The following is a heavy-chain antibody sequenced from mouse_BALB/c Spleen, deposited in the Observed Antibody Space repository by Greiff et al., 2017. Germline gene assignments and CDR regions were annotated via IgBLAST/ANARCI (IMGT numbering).Heavy chain of an antibody. J-gene: IGHJ3*01. V-gene: IGHV5-9-4*01. CDR3: ARDPSTMITTGSWFAY. D-gene: IGHD2-4*01. CDR2: ISSGGSYT. Sequence: EVQLQESGGGLVKPGGSLKLSCAASGFTFSSYAMSWVRQSPEKRLEWVAEISSGGSYTYYPDTVTGRFTISRDNAKNTLYLEMSSLRSEDTAMYYCARDPSTMITTGSWFAYWGQGTLVTVSA. CDR1: GFTFSSYA.